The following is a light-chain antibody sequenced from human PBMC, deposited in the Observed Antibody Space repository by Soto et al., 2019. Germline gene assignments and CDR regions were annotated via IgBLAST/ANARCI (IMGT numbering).Light chain of an antibody. CDR2: GAS. CDR3: QQYGSSPFT. Sequence: IGLTQSTATLSLSPGERAALSCRASQSVSSSYLAWYQQKPGQAPRLLIYGASSRATGIPDRFSGSGSGTDFTLTISRLEPEDFAVYYCQQYGSSPFTFGPGTKVDIK. V-gene: IGKV3-20*01. CDR1: QSVSSSY. J-gene: IGKJ3*01.